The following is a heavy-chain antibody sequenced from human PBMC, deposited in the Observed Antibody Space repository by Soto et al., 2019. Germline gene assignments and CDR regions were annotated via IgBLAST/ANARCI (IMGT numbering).Heavy chain of an antibody. D-gene: IGHD2-21*02. V-gene: IGHV1-46*01. CDR2: INPSGGHT. Sequence: QVQLMQSGAEVKKPGASVKVSCKASGNTFTNYYIHWVRQAPGQGLEWMGTINPSGGHTTYAQKFLGIVTXTXDXSPXTLYMELTSLRSEDTAVYYCARGGHVVVVTAAFDYWGQGTLVTVSS. CDR3: ARGGHVVVVTAAFDY. J-gene: IGHJ4*02. CDR1: GNTFTNYY.